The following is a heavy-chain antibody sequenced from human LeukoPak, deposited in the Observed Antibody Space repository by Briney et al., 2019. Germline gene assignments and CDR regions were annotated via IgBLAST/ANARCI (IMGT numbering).Heavy chain of an antibody. CDR2: ISYDGSNK. CDR3: ATVPITIFGVVIEIPSFDY. V-gene: IGHV3-30*03. D-gene: IGHD3-3*01. J-gene: IGHJ4*02. Sequence: GRSLRLSCAASGFTFSSYGMHWVRQAPGKGLEWVAVISYDGSNKYYADSVKGRFTISRDNSKNTLYLQMNSLRSEDTAVYYCATVPITIFGVVIEIPSFDYWGQGTLVTVSS. CDR1: GFTFSSYG.